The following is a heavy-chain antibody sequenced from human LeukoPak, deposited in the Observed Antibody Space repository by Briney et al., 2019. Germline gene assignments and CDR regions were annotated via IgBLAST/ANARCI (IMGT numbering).Heavy chain of an antibody. J-gene: IGHJ4*02. CDR1: DYSISSGYY. Sequence: SETLSLTCAVSDYSISSGYYWGWIRQPPGKGLEWIGTIYHSGSTYYNPPLKSRVTISVDTSKNQFSLKLSSVTAADTAVYYCARTGGNSGWYYFDYWGQGTLVTVSS. D-gene: IGHD6-19*01. V-gene: IGHV4-38-2*01. CDR2: IYHSGST. CDR3: ARTGGNSGWYYFDY.